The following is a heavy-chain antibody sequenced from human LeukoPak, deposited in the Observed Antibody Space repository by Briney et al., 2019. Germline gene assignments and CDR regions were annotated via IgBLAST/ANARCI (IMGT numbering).Heavy chain of an antibody. D-gene: IGHD6-19*01. V-gene: IGHV3-21*01. Sequence: KPGGSLRLSCAASGFTFSSYSMNWVRQAPGKGLEWVSSISSSSSYIYYADSVKGRFTISRDNAKNSLYLQMNSLRAEDTAVYYCARETVAVAGSGYYYYMDAWGKGTTVTVSS. J-gene: IGHJ6*03. CDR1: GFTFSSYS. CDR3: ARETVAVAGSGYYYYMDA. CDR2: ISSSSSYI.